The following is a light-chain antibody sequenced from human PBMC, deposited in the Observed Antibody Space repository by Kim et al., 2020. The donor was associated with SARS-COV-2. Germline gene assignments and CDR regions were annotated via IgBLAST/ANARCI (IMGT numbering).Light chain of an antibody. J-gene: IGKJ1*01. V-gene: IGKV3-15*01. Sequence: EIVMTQSPATLSVSPGERATLSCRASQSVSSNLAWYQQKPGQAPRLLIYGASTRATGFPARFSGSGSGTEFTLTISSLQSEDFAVYYCQQDNNWPRTFGQGTKVDIK. CDR1: QSVSSN. CDR3: QQDNNWPRT. CDR2: GAS.